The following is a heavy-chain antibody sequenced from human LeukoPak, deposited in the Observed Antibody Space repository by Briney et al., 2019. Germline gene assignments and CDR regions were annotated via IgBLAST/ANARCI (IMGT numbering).Heavy chain of an antibody. J-gene: IGHJ3*02. CDR3: ARARTVVTPFDAFDI. Sequence: ASVKVSCKASGYTFTRYYMHWVRQAPGQGLEWMGIINPSGGSPSYAQNFQGSVTMTRDTSTSTVYMELSSLRSEDTAVCYCARARTVVTPFDAFDIWGQGTMVTVSS. V-gene: IGHV1-46*01. CDR2: INPSGGSP. D-gene: IGHD4-23*01. CDR1: GYTFTRYY.